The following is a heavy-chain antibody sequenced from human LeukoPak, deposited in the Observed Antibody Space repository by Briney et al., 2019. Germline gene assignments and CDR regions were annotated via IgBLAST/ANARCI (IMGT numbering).Heavy chain of an antibody. D-gene: IGHD2-2*01. V-gene: IGHV3-21*01. CDR1: GFTFSSFS. CDR2: ISSGSGYI. Sequence: GGSLRLSCAASGFTFSSFSMNWVRQAPGKGLEWVSSISSGSGYIYYGDSVKGRFTLSRDNAKNSLYLQMNSLRAEDTAIYYCTKDRSTTGHYDYWGQGILVTVSS. J-gene: IGHJ4*02. CDR3: TKDRSTTGHYDY.